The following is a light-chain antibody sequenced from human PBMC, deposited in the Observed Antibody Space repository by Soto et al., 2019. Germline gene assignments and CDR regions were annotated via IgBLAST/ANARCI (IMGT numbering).Light chain of an antibody. CDR2: DAS. V-gene: IGKV1-5*01. J-gene: IGKJ1*01. Sequence: DIQLTQSPSTLPASVGDRVTVTCRASQSISNWLAWYHQKPGRAPKLLIYDASSLESGVPSRFSGSGSGTEFTLTISSLQPDDFATYYCQQYNSYSRTFGQGTKVDIK. CDR3: QQYNSYSRT. CDR1: QSISNW.